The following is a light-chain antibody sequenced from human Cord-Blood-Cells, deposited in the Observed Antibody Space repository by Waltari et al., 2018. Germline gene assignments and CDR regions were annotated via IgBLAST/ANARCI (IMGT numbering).Light chain of an antibody. Sequence: QSALTQPPSASGSPGQSVTNSCTGTSSHVGGYNYVSWYQQHPGKAPKLMIDEVSKRPSGVPDRFSGSKSGNTASLTVSGLQAEDEADYYCSSYAGSNNLVFGGGTKLTVL. V-gene: IGLV2-8*01. CDR3: SSYAGSNNLV. J-gene: IGLJ3*02. CDR2: EVS. CDR1: SSHVGGYNY.